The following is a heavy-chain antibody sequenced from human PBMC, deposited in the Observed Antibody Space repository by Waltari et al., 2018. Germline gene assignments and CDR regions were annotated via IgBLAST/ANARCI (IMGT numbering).Heavy chain of an antibody. V-gene: IGHV1-69*12. Sequence: VQLVQSGGEVKTPGSSVQVSCKASGGSFGGYGISWVRQAPGQGLEWMGVIIPMFGIPDFSQKFQDRLTITADESTNTAYMELSSLTSEDTAIYYCARHELGISQYYYNMYVWGQGTTVTISS. CDR3: ARHELGISQYYYNMYV. D-gene: IGHD7-27*01. CDR2: IIPMFGIP. J-gene: IGHJ6*03. CDR1: GGSFGGYG.